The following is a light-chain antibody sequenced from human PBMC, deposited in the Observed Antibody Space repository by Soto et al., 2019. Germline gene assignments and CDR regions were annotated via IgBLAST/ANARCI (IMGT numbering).Light chain of an antibody. J-gene: IGKJ3*01. CDR3: QQYNKWPLFT. CDR2: ATS. V-gene: IGKV3-15*01. Sequence: EIVMTQSPVTLSVSPGERATLSCRASQSVSSNLAWYQQKPGQAPRLLIYATSTRATGIPARFSGSGSGTEFTLTISSLQSADFAVYYCQQYNKWPLFTFGPGTRVDV. CDR1: QSVSSN.